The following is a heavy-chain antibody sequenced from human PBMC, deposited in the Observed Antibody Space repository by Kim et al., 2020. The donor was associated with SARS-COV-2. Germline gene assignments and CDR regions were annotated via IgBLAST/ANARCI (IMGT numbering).Heavy chain of an antibody. J-gene: IGHJ4*02. Sequence: ASVKVSCKASGYTFTSYAMHWVRQAPGQRLEWMGWINAGNGNTKYSQKFQGRVTITRDTSASTAYMELSSLRSEDTAVYYCARAAEEAKQWLVLPDYFDYWGQGTLVTVSS. D-gene: IGHD6-19*01. CDR1: GYTFTSYA. V-gene: IGHV1-3*01. CDR3: ARAAEEAKQWLVLPDYFDY. CDR2: INAGNGNT.